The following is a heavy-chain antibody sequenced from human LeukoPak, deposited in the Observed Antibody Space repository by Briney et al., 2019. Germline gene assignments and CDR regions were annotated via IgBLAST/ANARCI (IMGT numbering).Heavy chain of an antibody. CDR2: IKPKTDGETT. J-gene: IGHJ4*02. V-gene: IGHV3-15*07. CDR3: ITPLPYSAQ. D-gene: IGHD2-21*01. Sequence: GGSLRLSCAASGFTFSNAYMNWVRQALGKGLEWVGRIKPKTDGETTEYAAPVKGRFSISRDDSKNMLYLQMDSLKTEDTAVYYCITPLPYSAQGGQGTLVTVSS. CDR1: GFTFSNAY.